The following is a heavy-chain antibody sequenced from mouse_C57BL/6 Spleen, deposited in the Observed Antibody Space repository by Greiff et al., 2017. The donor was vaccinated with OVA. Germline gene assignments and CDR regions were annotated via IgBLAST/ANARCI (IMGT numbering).Heavy chain of an antibody. V-gene: IGHV14-4*01. Sequence: VQLQQSGAELVRPGASVKLSCTASGFNIKDDYMHWVKQRPEQGLEWIGWIDPENGDTEYASKFQGKATITADTSSNTAYLQLSSLTSEDTAVYYCTRPLITTVVEGAMDYWGQGTSVTVSS. CDR3: TRPLITTVVEGAMDY. J-gene: IGHJ4*01. CDR2: IDPENGDT. D-gene: IGHD1-1*01. CDR1: GFNIKDDY.